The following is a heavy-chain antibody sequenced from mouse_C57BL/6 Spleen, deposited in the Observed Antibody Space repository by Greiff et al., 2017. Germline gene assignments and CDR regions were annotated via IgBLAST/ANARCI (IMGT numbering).Heavy chain of an antibody. CDR3: ARDYDFYAMDY. Sequence: VQLVESGAELVKPGASVKISCKASGYAFSSYWMNWVKQRPGKGLEWIGQIYPGDGDTNYNGKFKGKATLTADKSSSTAYMQLSSLTSEDSAVYFCARDYDFYAMDYWGQGTSVTVSS. D-gene: IGHD1-1*02. V-gene: IGHV1-80*01. CDR2: IYPGDGDT. J-gene: IGHJ4*01. CDR1: GYAFSSYW.